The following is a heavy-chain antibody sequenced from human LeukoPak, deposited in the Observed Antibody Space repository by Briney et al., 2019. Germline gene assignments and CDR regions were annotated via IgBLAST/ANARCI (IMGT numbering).Heavy chain of an antibody. CDR1: GLSISTYY. D-gene: IGHD2-2*01. CDR3: ARTSRVDCSSTSCYFSAGWFDP. J-gene: IGHJ5*02. V-gene: IGHV4-59*08. CDR2: IYYSGST. Sequence: SETLSLTCTVSGLSISTYYWSWIRQPPGKGLEWNGYIYYSGSTNYNPSLKSRVTISVDTSKNQFPLKLSSVTAADTAVYYCARTSRVDCSSTSCYFSAGWFDPWGQGTLVTVSS.